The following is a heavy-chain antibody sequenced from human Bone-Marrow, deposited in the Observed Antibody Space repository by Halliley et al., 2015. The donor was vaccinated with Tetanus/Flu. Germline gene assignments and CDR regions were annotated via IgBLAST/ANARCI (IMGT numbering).Heavy chain of an antibody. CDR2: VYYSGTT. J-gene: IGHJ4*01. CDR3: ARAGRVVGASSGFDY. V-gene: IGHV4-59*01. Sequence: GSVYYSGTTGYPPSLRGRVSISADTSKTQFSLRVKSLTAADTAVYYCARAGRVVGASSGFDYWGHGTPVTVSS. D-gene: IGHD1-26*01.